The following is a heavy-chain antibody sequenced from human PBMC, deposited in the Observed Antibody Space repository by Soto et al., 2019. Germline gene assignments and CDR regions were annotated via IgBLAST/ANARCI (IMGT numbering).Heavy chain of an antibody. J-gene: IGHJ5*02. CDR2: IYHSGST. D-gene: IGHD5-18*01. V-gene: IGHV4-38-2*02. CDR3: ARDTAMAAPNNWFDP. CDR1: GYSISSGYY. Sequence: NPSETLSLTCAVSGYSISSGYYWGWIRQPPGKGLEWIGSIYHSGSTYYNPSLKSRVTISVDTSKNQFSLRLSSVTAADTAVYYCARDTAMAAPNNWFDPWGQGTLVTVS.